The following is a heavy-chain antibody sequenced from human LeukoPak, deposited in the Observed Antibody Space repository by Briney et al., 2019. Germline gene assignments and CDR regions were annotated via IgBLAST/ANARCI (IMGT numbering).Heavy chain of an antibody. CDR2: ISSSSSYI. CDR3: ARDTYDILTGYYKWAFDI. Sequence: GGSLRLSCAASGFTFSSYTMNWVRQAPGKGLEGVSSISSSSSYIYYADSVKGRFTISRDNAKNSLYLQMNSLRAEDTAVYYCARDTYDILTGYYKWAFDIWGQGTMVTVSS. CDR1: GFTFSSYT. V-gene: IGHV3-21*06. D-gene: IGHD3-9*01. J-gene: IGHJ3*02.